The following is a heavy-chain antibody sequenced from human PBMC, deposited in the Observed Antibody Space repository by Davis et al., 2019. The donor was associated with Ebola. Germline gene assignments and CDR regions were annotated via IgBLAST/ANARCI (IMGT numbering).Heavy chain of an antibody. CDR2: ISSSGSTI. CDR1: GGSFSGYY. CDR3: AKDQDRGYLGLSDY. J-gene: IGHJ4*02. D-gene: IGHD5-12*01. V-gene: IGHV3-11*01. Sequence: LSLTCAVYGGSFSGYYMSWIRQAPGKGLEWVSYISSSGSTIYYADSVKGRFTISRDNAKNSLYLQMNSLRAEDTAVYYCAKDQDRGYLGLSDYWGQGTLVTVSS.